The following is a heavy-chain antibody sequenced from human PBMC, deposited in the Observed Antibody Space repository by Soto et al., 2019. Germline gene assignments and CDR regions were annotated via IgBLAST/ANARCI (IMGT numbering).Heavy chain of an antibody. V-gene: IGHV3-23*01. D-gene: IGHD6-19*01. Sequence: VGSLRLSCAASEFMFSNYAMNWVRQAPGKGLEWVADISGSGDSARHADSVKGRFIISRDNSKNTLFLHMNSLRVDDTAVYYCGKERRGSGWSVCNYWGQGTLVTVSS. CDR3: GKERRGSGWSVCNY. CDR2: ISGSGDSA. CDR1: EFMFSNYA. J-gene: IGHJ4*02.